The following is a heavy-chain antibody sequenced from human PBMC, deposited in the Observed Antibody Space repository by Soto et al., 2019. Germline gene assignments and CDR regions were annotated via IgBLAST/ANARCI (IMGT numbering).Heavy chain of an antibody. Sequence: SETLSLTCTVSGGSISSYYWSWIRQPPGKGLEWIGSIYYSGSTYYNPSLKSRVTISVDTSKNQFSLKLSSVTAADTAVYYCARRSRYYRYCMDVSGTGTTVTVST. CDR2: IYYSGST. V-gene: IGHV4-59*05. CDR1: GGSISSYY. J-gene: IGHJ6*04. CDR3: ARRSRYYRYCMDV. D-gene: IGHD3-3*01.